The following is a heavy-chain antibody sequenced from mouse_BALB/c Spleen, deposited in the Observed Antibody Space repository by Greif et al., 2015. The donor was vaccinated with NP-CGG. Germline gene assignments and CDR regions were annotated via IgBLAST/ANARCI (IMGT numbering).Heavy chain of an antibody. Sequence: VQLKDSGPSLVKPSQTLSLTCSVTGDSITSGYWNWIRKFPGNKLEYMGYISYSGSTYYNPSLKSRISITRDTSKNQYYLQLNSVTTEDTATYYCARSYYYGSSPAWFAYWGQGTLVTVSA. D-gene: IGHD1-1*01. CDR2: ISYSGST. CDR1: GDSITSGY. J-gene: IGHJ3*01. CDR3: ARSYYYGSSPAWFAY. V-gene: IGHV3-8*02.